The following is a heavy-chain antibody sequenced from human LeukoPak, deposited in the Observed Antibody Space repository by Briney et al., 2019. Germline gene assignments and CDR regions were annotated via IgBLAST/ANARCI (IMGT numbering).Heavy chain of an antibody. CDR3: ARVPAATWFDP. Sequence: SVKVSCKASGYTFTSYGISWVRQAPGQGLEWMGGIIPIFGTANYAQKFQGRVTITTDESTSTAYMELSSLRSEDTAVYYCARVPAATWFDPWGQGTLVTVSS. D-gene: IGHD2-2*01. CDR1: GYTFTSYG. J-gene: IGHJ5*02. CDR2: IIPIFGTA. V-gene: IGHV1-69*05.